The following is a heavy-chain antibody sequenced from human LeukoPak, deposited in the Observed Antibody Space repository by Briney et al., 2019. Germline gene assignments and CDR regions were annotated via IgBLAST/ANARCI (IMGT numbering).Heavy chain of an antibody. CDR1: GYTFTSYG. V-gene: IGHV1-18*04. J-gene: IGHJ4*02. CDR3: ARGRYCSSTSCYPARY. D-gene: IGHD2-2*01. Sequence: ASVKVSCKASGYTFTSYGISWVRQAPGQGLEWMGLISAYNGNTNYAQKLQGRVTMTTDTSTSTAYIEMRKLRSEDPAVYYCARGRYCSSTSCYPARYWGQGTLVTVSS. CDR2: ISAYNGNT.